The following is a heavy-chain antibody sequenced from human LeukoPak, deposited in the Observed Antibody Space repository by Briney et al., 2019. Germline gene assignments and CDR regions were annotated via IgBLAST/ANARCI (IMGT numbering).Heavy chain of an antibody. Sequence: SETLSLTCTVFGGSFSGYYWSWIRQPPDKGLEWIGEINPSGSTNYNPSLKTRVTISTDTSKNHFSLNLNPVTAADTGVYYCVRGSRVYCGGDCYYYWGQGTLVTVSS. V-gene: IGHV4-34*01. D-gene: IGHD2-21*02. CDR2: INPSGST. CDR3: VRGSRVYCGGDCYYY. CDR1: GGSFSGYY. J-gene: IGHJ4*02.